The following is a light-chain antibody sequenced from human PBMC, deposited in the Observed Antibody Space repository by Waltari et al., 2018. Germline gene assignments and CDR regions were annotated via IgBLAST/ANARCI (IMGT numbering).Light chain of an antibody. J-gene: IGKJ2*01. Sequence: IQMTQSPSSLSASVGDRVTITCHASQDISNSLNWYHQKPGKAPKLLIYDASDLETEVPSSFSGSGSVTYFTFTISSLQPEAIATYYCQQYQNLPYTFGQGTKLEI. CDR3: QQYQNLPYT. V-gene: IGKV1-33*01. CDR2: DAS. CDR1: QDISNS.